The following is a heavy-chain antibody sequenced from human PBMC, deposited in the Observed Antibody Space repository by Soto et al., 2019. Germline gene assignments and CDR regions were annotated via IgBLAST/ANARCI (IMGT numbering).Heavy chain of an antibody. CDR1: GDSVSSNSVA. Sequence: PSQTLSLTCAISGDSVSSNSVAWNWIKLSPSRGVECLGRTYSRSKWHNDYAVSVKSRITINLDTSKNKFSLQLNSVAPEDTAVYYCASDRTRCSGGSCYSFDPWGQGTLVTVSS. J-gene: IGHJ5*02. CDR2: TYSRSKWHN. V-gene: IGHV6-1*01. CDR3: ASDRTRCSGGSCYSFDP. D-gene: IGHD2-15*01.